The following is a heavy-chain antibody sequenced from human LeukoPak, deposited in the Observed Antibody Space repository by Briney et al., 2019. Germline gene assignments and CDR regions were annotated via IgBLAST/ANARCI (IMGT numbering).Heavy chain of an antibody. CDR2: IYSGGST. D-gene: IGHD4/OR15-4a*01. CDR3: AREVPAGWFDP. CDR1: GFTVSSNY. J-gene: IGHJ5*02. Sequence: GGSLRLSCAASGFTVSSNYMSWVRQAPGKGLEWVSVIYSGGSTYYADSVKGRFTISRDNSKNTLYLQMNSLRAEDTAVYYCAREVPAGWFDPWGQGTLVTVSS. V-gene: IGHV3-53*01.